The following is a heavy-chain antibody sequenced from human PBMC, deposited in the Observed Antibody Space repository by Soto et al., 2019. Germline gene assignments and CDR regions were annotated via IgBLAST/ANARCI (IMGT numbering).Heavy chain of an antibody. D-gene: IGHD3-9*01. J-gene: IGHJ4*02. CDR1: GFTFSNYA. CDR2: ISHSGGTP. V-gene: IGHV3-23*01. Sequence: LDSGGGLVQPGGSLRLSCAASGFTFSNYAMSWVRQAPGKGLELVSGISHSGGTPYYPDSMKCRFTISRDNSKNTFYLQMNNLRAEDTAIYYCAKAAALTGPYYFDYWGQGALVTVSS. CDR3: AKAAALTGPYYFDY.